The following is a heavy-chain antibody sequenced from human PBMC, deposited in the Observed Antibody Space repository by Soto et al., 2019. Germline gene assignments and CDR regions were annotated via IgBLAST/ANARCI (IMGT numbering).Heavy chain of an antibody. J-gene: IGHJ5*02. V-gene: IGHV4-31*03. Sequence: SETLSLTCTVSGGSISSGGYYWSWIRQHPGKGLEWIGYIFYSGTTYYNPSLKSRVTISVDTSKNQFSLKLSSVTAADTAVYYCARGWFGEFDPWGQGTLVTSPQ. CDR3: ARGWFGEFDP. CDR1: GGSISSGGYY. D-gene: IGHD3-10*01. CDR2: IFYSGTT.